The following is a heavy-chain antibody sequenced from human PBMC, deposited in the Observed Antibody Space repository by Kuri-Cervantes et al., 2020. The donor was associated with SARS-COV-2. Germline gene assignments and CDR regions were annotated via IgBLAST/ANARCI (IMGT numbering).Heavy chain of an antibody. J-gene: IGHJ4*02. CDR3: ARNGEIISSSSYFDY. V-gene: IGHV4-39*07. CDR2: IYYSGTT. D-gene: IGHD6-6*01. Sequence: SETLSLTCTVSGDSISSGSYYWGWIRQPPGKGLEWIGTIYYSGTTYYKPSLKSRVTISVDTSKNQFSLKLYSATAADTAIYYCARNGEIISSSSYFDYWGRGTLVTVSS. CDR1: GDSISSGSYY.